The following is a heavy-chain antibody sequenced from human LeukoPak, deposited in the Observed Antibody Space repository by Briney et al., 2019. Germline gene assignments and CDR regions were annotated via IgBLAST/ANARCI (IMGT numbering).Heavy chain of an antibody. D-gene: IGHD1-26*01. CDR1: GFTFSSYW. Sequence: GGSLRLSCAASGFTFSSYWMHWVRQAPGKGLVWVSRINSDGSSTSCADSVKGRFTISRDNAKNTLYLQMNSLRAEDTAVYYCARESGGSYSDYGMDVWGQGTTVTVSS. CDR2: INSDGSST. V-gene: IGHV3-74*01. CDR3: ARESGGSYSDYGMDV. J-gene: IGHJ6*02.